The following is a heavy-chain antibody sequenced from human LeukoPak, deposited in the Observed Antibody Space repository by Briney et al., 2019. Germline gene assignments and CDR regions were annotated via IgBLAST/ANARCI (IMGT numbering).Heavy chain of an antibody. Sequence: GESLKISCKGSGYTITNSWIGWVRQMPGKGLEWMGSIHLGDSDTKYSPSYQGQVTMSVDTSITTAYLQWSSLKASDPAMYFCARLGQYTSSWYKYDYFDYWGQGTQVTVSS. CDR1: GYTITNSW. D-gene: IGHD6-13*01. CDR2: IHLGDSDT. J-gene: IGHJ4*02. V-gene: IGHV5-51*01. CDR3: ARLGQYTSSWYKYDYFDY.